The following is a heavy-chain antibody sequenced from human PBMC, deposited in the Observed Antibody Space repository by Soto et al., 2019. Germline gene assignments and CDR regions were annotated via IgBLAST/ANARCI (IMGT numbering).Heavy chain of an antibody. CDR2: ISSSSSYI. Sequence: GGSLRLSCAASGFTFSSYSMNWVRQAPGKGLEWVSSISSSSSYIYYADSVKGRFTISRDNAKNSLYLQMNSLRAEDTAVYYCARVTLGIAAAGTYYYYYGMDVWGQGTTVTAP. CDR3: ARVTLGIAAAGTYYYYYGMDV. J-gene: IGHJ6*02. D-gene: IGHD6-13*01. CDR1: GFTFSSYS. V-gene: IGHV3-21*01.